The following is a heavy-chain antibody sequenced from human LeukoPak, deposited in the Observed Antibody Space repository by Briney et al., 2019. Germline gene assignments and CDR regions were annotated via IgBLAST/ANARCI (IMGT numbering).Heavy chain of an antibody. V-gene: IGHV4-59*01. Sequence: SETLSLTCTVSGGSITSYYWNWIRQPPGKGLEWIGYIYYSGSTHYNPSLKSRVTMSVDTSKNQFSLKVSSVTAADTAIYYCARGYCDFWSGYSSHNDYWGQGTLVTVSS. CDR3: ARGYCDFWSGYSSHNDY. J-gene: IGHJ4*02. D-gene: IGHD3-3*01. CDR2: IYYSGST. CDR1: GGSITSYY.